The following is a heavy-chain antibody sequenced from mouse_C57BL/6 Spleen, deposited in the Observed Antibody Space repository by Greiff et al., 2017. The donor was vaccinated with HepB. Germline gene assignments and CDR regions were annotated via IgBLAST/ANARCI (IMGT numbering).Heavy chain of an antibody. CDR2: IYPGSGNT. D-gene: IGHD1-1*01. CDR1: GYTFTDYY. J-gene: IGHJ3*01. CDR3: ARFDYGGWFAY. Sequence: QVHVKQSGAELVRPGASVKLSCKASGYTFTDYYINWVKQRPGQGLEWIARIYPGSGNTYYNEKFKGKATLTAEKSSSTAYMQLSSLTSADSAVYLCARFDYGGWFAYWGQGTLVTVSA. V-gene: IGHV1-76*01.